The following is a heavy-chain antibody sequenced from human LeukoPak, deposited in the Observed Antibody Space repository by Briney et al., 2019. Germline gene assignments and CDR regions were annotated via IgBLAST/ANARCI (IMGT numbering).Heavy chain of an antibody. CDR2: INYSGST. CDR1: GGSISSYY. V-gene: IGHV4-59*01. Sequence: SETLSLTCTVSGGSISSYYWSWIRQPPGKGLEWIGCINYSGSTNYNPSLKSRVTISVDTSKNQFSLNLSSVTAADTAVYYCARDYGGSLDYWGQGTLVTVSS. CDR3: ARDYGGSLDY. J-gene: IGHJ4*02. D-gene: IGHD3-16*01.